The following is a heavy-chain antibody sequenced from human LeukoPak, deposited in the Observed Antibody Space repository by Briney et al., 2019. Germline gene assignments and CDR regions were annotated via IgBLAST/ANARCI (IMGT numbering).Heavy chain of an antibody. D-gene: IGHD3-10*02. CDR1: GFTFSSYA. CDR3: AKSMFGETGDYFDY. Sequence: QPGGSLRLSCAASGFTFSSYAMHWVRQAPGKGLEWVAVISYDGSNKYYADSVKGRFTISRDNSKNTLYLQMNSLRAEDTAVYYCAKSMFGETGDYFDYWGQGTLVTVSS. V-gene: IGHV3-30-3*02. CDR2: ISYDGSNK. J-gene: IGHJ4*02.